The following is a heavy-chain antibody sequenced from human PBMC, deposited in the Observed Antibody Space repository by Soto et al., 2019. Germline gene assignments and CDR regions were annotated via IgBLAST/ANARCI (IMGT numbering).Heavy chain of an antibody. J-gene: IGHJ4*02. V-gene: IGHV4-31*03. CDR3: ARGFTVRGVIFDY. D-gene: IGHD3-10*01. CDR2: IYYSGNT. Sequence: SETLSLTCTVSGGSINSGGYYWNWIRQHPGKGLEWIGYIYYSGNTYYNPSLKSRISISVDTSKNQFSLKLSSVTAADTAVYYCARGFTVRGVIFDYWGQGTLVTVSS. CDR1: GGSINSGGYY.